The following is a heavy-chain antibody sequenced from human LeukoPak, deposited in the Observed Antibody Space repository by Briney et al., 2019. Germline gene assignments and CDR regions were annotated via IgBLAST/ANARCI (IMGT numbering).Heavy chain of an antibody. J-gene: IGHJ4*02. CDR2: INSDGSST. Sequence: GGSLRLSSAASGLTFSIYWMHWVRQAPGKGLGWVSRINSDGSSTSYADLVTGRFTLSRDNAKNTVYLQMNGLRAEDTAVYYCARERGFNYFDYWGQGTLVTVSS. CDR3: ARERGFNYFDY. D-gene: IGHD3-16*01. V-gene: IGHV3-74*01. CDR1: GLTFSIYW.